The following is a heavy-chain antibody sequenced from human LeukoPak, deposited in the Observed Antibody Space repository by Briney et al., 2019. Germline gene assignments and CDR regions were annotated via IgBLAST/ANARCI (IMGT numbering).Heavy chain of an antibody. V-gene: IGHV3-23*01. J-gene: IGHJ4*02. CDR2: INTGDIT. Sequence: PGGSLRLSCAASGFTFDYSAMTWVRQAPEKGLEWVSTINTGDITFYANSVKGRFTISRDNSKNALFLQMNSLRAEDTAVYYCAKCHYYGSGRYYFDYWGQGTLVTVSS. D-gene: IGHD3-10*01. CDR1: GFTFDYSA. CDR3: AKCHYYGSGRYYFDY.